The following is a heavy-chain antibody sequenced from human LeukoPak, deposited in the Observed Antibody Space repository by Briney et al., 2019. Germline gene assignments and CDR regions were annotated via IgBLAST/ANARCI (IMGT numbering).Heavy chain of an antibody. V-gene: IGHV1-24*01. CDR2: FDTDDGET. J-gene: IGHJ3*02. D-gene: IGHD5-18*01. CDR1: GYTLTELS. CDR3: VTVLPTAMVWGFDAFDM. Sequence: ASLKLSCKVSGYTLTELSMHWVRQAPGKGLEWMGGFDTDDGETIYAQKFQGRVTMTEDTSTDTAYMELSSLRSEDTAGYYCVTVLPTAMVWGFDAFDMWDQGTMVTVS.